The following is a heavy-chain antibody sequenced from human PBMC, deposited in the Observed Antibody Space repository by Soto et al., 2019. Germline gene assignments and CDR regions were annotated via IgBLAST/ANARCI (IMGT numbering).Heavy chain of an antibody. CDR1: GYTFTSYD. V-gene: IGHV1-8*01. CDR2: MNPNSGNT. D-gene: IGHD3-22*01. Sequence: ASVKVSCKASGYTFTSYDINWLRQATGQGLEWMGWMNPNSGNTGYAQKFQGRVTMTRNTSISTAYMELSSLRSEDTAVYYCARVRYYYDSSGYEFYAFDIWGQGTMVTVSS. J-gene: IGHJ3*02. CDR3: ARVRYYYDSSGYEFYAFDI.